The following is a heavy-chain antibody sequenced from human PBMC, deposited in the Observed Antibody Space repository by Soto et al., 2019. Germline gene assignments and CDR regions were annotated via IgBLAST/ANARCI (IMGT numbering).Heavy chain of an antibody. CDR2: IIPIFGTA. CDR3: ARGVPSRPGRPFDY. V-gene: IGHV1-69*01. Sequence: QVQLVQSGAEVKKPGSSVKVSCKASGGTFSSYAISWVRQAPGQGLEWMGGIIPIFGTANYAQKFQGRVTITADEPTSTAYMELSSLRSEDTAVYYCARGVPSRPGRPFDYWGQGTLVTVSS. J-gene: IGHJ4*02. CDR1: GGTFSSYA. D-gene: IGHD3-10*01.